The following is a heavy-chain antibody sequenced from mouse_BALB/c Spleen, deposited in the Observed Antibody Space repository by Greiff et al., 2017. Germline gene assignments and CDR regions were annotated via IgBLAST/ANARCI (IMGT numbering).Heavy chain of an antibody. V-gene: IGHV5-9-4*01. CDR1: GFTFSSYA. D-gene: IGHD1-1*01. J-gene: IGHJ2*01. Sequence: EVKLVESGGGLVKPGGSLKLSCAASGFTFSSYAMSWVRQSPEKRLEWVAEISSGGSYTYYPDTVTGRFTISRDNAKNTLYLEMSSLRSEDTAMYYCARVGRYYGSRSYFDYWGQGTTLTVSS. CDR2: ISSGGSYT. CDR3: ARVGRYYGSRSYFDY.